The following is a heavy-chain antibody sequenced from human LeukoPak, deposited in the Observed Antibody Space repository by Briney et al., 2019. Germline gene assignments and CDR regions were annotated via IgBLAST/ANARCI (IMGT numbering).Heavy chain of an antibody. D-gene: IGHD3-16*01. CDR2: THYTGST. Sequence: SETLSPTCTVSGGSITGHYWSWIRQPPGKGLEWLGYTHYTGSTDSNPSLNTRITMSVDTPNNHFSLRPTSVTATDTAVYYCARLHALGAEEFDPWGQGALVTVSS. CDR3: ARLHALGAEEFDP. CDR1: GGSITGHY. J-gene: IGHJ5*02. V-gene: IGHV4-59*11.